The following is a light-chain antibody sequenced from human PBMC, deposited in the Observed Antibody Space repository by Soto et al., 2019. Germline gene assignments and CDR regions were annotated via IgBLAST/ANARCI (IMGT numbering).Light chain of an antibody. J-gene: IGKJ1*01. Sequence: ETMMTQSPDTLSVSLGERATLSCRASQSLRSSLAWYQQKPGQAPRRLIFGASSRATGIPDRFSGSGSGTDFTLTISRLEPEDFAVYYCLQYGSSPSTFGQGTKVDIK. V-gene: IGKV3-20*01. CDR2: GAS. CDR1: QSLRSS. CDR3: LQYGSSPST.